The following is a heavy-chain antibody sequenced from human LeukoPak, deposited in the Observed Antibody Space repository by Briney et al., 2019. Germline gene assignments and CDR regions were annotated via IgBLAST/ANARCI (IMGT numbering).Heavy chain of an antibody. Sequence: GGSLRLSCAASGFTFSNAWMSWVRQAPGKGLEWVGRIKSKTDGGTTDCAAPVKGRFTISRDDSKNTLYLQMNSLKTEDTAVYYCTTGRLDDFWSGYYSEYFQHWGPXTLVTVSS. CDR3: TTGRLDDFWSGYYSEYFQH. D-gene: IGHD3-3*01. CDR1: GFTFSNAW. V-gene: IGHV3-15*01. CDR2: IKSKTDGGTT. J-gene: IGHJ1*01.